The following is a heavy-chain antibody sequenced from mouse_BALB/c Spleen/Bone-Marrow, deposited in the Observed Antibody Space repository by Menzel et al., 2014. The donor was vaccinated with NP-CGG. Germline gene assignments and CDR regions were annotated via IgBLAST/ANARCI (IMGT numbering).Heavy chain of an antibody. CDR1: GFTFSTYA. CDR3: ARAGMIEAPRDV. D-gene: IGHD2-3*01. J-gene: IGHJ1*01. Sequence: EVKLVESGGGLVKPGGSLKLSCAASGFTFSTYAMSWVRQTPEKRLEWVATINSGGTYIYYADSVKGRFTISRDNAKNPLSLKMSSERSEDAAIFFCARAGMIEAPRDVGGADTTLPVST. V-gene: IGHV5-9-3*01. CDR2: INSGGTYI.